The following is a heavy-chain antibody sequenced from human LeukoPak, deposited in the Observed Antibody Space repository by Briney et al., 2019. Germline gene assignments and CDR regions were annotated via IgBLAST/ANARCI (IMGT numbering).Heavy chain of an antibody. J-gene: IGHJ4*02. D-gene: IGHD2-2*01. V-gene: IGHV1-2*06. Sequence: PGGSLRLSCAASGFTFSSYGMHWVRQAPGQGLEWMGRINPDSGGTNYAQKFQGRVTMTRDTSISTAYMELSRLRSDDTAVYYCARRVIGYCSSTSCYGGFDYWGQGTLVTVSS. CDR3: ARRVIGYCSSTSCYGGFDY. CDR2: INPDSGGT. CDR1: GFTFSSYG.